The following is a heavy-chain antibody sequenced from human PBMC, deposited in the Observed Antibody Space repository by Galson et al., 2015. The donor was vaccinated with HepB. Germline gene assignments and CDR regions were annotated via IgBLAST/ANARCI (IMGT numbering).Heavy chain of an antibody. D-gene: IGHD3-3*01. CDR2: IVGSGGST. CDR3: AKDGAFGYPTGGFVY. Sequence: SLRLSCAASGFTFSSYAMSWVRQAPGKGLEWVSGIVGSGGSTYYADSVKGRFTISRDNSKNTLYLQLNSLRAEDTAVYYCAKDGAFGYPTGGFVYWGQGVRVAVSS. CDR1: GFTFSSYA. J-gene: IGHJ4*02. V-gene: IGHV3-23*01.